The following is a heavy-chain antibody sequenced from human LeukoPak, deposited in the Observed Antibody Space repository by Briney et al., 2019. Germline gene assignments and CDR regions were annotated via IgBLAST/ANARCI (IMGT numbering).Heavy chain of an antibody. J-gene: IGHJ4*02. CDR2: INAGIGNT. Sequence: ASVKVSCTASGYTFTSYAVHWVRQAPGQRLEWMGWINAGIGNTKYLQKFQGRVTITRDTSASTAYMELSSLRSEDTAVYYCTLTDYGDYWGQGTLVTVSS. CDR1: GYTFTSYA. V-gene: IGHV1-3*01. CDR3: TLTDYGDY.